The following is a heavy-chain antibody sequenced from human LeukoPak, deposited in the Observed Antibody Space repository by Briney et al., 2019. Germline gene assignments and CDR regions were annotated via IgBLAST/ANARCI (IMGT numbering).Heavy chain of an antibody. CDR3: ARAEGGNYGDAIYYFDY. J-gene: IGHJ4*02. CDR2: IYYSGST. CDR1: GGSISSYY. Sequence: PSETLSLTCTVSGGSISSYYWSWIRQPPGKGLEWIGYIYYSGSTNYNPSLKSRVTISVDTSKNQFSLKLSSVTAADTAAYYCARAEGGNYGDAIYYFDYWGQGTLVTVSS. V-gene: IGHV4-59*01. D-gene: IGHD4-17*01.